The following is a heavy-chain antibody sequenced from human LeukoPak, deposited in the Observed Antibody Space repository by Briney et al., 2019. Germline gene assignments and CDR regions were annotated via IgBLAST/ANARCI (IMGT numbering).Heavy chain of an antibody. V-gene: IGHV3-7*01. J-gene: IGHJ4*02. D-gene: IGHD6-13*01. CDR3: ATVVAAAGTVY. CDR2: IKQNGDEK. CDR1: GFTFSSYW. Sequence: GGSLRLSCAASGFTFSSYWMTWVRQAPGKGLEWVASIKQNGDEKYYVDSVKGRFTISRDNAKNSLYLQMNSLRAEDTAVFYCATVVAAAGTVYWGQGTLVTVSS.